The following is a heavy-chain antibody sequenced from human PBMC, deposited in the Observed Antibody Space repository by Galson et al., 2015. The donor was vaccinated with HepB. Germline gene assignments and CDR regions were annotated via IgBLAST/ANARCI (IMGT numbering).Heavy chain of an antibody. Sequence: SLRLSCAASGFTFSSYGMHWVRQAPGKGLEWVAVIWYDESNKYYADSVKSRFTIPRDNSKNTLYLQMNSLRAEDTAVYYCAKVLTGYPVDAFDIWGQGTMVTVSS. CDR1: GFTFSSYG. J-gene: IGHJ3*02. V-gene: IGHV3-33*06. D-gene: IGHD3-9*01. CDR2: IWYDESNK. CDR3: AKVLTGYPVDAFDI.